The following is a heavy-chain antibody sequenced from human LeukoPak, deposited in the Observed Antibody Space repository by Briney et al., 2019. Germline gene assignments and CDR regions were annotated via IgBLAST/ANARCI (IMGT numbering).Heavy chain of an antibody. J-gene: IGHJ6*04. V-gene: IGHV1-8*03. Sequence: ASVKVSCKASGGTFSSYDINWVRQATGQGLEWMGWMNPNSGNTGYAQKFQGRVTITRNTSISTAYMELSSLRSEDTAVYYCAELGITMIGGVWGKGTTVTISS. CDR1: GGTFSSYD. D-gene: IGHD3-10*02. CDR3: AELGITMIGGV. CDR2: MNPNSGNT.